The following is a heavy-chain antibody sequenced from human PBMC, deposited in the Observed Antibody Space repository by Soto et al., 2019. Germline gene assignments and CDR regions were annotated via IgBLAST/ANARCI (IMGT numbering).Heavy chain of an antibody. J-gene: IGHJ4*02. CDR1: GFTFSSYA. CDR3: ARDRTGANFDF. D-gene: IGHD1-1*01. V-gene: IGHV3-23*01. CDR2: ISESGGHNT. Sequence: PGGSLRLSCAASGFTFSSYAMNWVRQAPGKGLEWVSGISESGGHNTYYAGSVKGRFTISRDNSKNTLYLQMHSLRAEDTAVYYCARDRTGANFDFCRQGTLVTVSS.